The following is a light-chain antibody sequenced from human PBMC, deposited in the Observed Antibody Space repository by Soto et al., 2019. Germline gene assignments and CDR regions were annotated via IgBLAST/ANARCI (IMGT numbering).Light chain of an antibody. Sequence: EIVLTQSPATLSLSLGERATLSCRASQSVGDYLAWYQQQPGQPPRLLISDASNRAAGIPARFSGSGSGTDVTLTISSLEPEDFAVYYCQQRGNLYTFGQGTKLEIK. CDR1: QSVGDY. CDR3: QQRGNLYT. CDR2: DAS. J-gene: IGKJ2*01. V-gene: IGKV3-11*01.